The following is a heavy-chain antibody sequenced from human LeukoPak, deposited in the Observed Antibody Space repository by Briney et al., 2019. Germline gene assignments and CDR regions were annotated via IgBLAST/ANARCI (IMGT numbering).Heavy chain of an antibody. CDR3: AKDPSLRVTLPV. D-gene: IGHD2-21*02. J-gene: IGHJ4*02. CDR2: ISHDGNNK. Sequence: PGRSLRLSCAACGFTFNNYGMHWVRQAPGKGLEWVALISHDGNNKYYADSVKGRFTTSRDDSKNTLYLQMNSLRAEDTAVYYCAKDPSLRVTLPVWGQGTLVTVSS. V-gene: IGHV3-30*18. CDR1: GFTFNNYG.